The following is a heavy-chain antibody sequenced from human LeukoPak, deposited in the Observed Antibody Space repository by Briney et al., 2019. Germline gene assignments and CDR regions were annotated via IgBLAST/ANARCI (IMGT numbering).Heavy chain of an antibody. CDR2: IIPILGIA. CDR3: ARDAYDFSGYPDY. V-gene: IGHV1-69*04. Sequence: VKVSCKASGGTFSSYAISWVRQAPGQGLEWMGRIIPILGIANYAQKFQGRVTITADKSTSTAYMELSSLRTDDTAVYYCARDAYDFSGYPDYWGQGTLVTVSS. D-gene: IGHD3-22*01. CDR1: GGTFSSYA. J-gene: IGHJ4*02.